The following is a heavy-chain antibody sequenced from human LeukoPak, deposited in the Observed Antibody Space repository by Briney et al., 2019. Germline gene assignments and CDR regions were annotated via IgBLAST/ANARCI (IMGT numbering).Heavy chain of an antibody. CDR2: IYHSGST. D-gene: IGHD1-26*01. CDR1: GYSISSGYY. V-gene: IGHV4-38-2*02. CDR3: ARVGARAQAFDI. J-gene: IGHJ3*02. Sequence: SETLSLTCTVSGYSISSGYYWGWIRQPPGKGLEWIGSIYHSGSTYYNPSLKSRVTISVDTSKNQFSLKLSSVTAADTAVYYCARVGARAQAFDIWGQGTMVTVSS.